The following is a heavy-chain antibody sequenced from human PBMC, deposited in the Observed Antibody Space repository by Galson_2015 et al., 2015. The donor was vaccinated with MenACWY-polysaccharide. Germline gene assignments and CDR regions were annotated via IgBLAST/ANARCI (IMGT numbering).Heavy chain of an antibody. CDR3: AVLYYYDSSGYSSYYYYNMDV. D-gene: IGHD3-22*01. CDR1: GFTFSSYS. V-gene: IGHV3-48*01. J-gene: IGHJ6*02. CDR2: ISASNSDI. Sequence: SLRLSCAASGFTFSSYSMNWVRQAPGKGLEWVSYISASNSDIFYADSVNGRFTISRDSAKNSLYLQMNSLRAEDTAVYYCAVLYYYDSSGYSSYYYYNMDVWGQGTTVTVSS.